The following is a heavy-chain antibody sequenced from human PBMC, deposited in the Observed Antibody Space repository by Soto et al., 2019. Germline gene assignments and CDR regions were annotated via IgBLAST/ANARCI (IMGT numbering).Heavy chain of an antibody. CDR3: ARDASYYSLWSGYYPSRNGMDV. V-gene: IGHV3-33*01. CDR1: GFTFSSFG. D-gene: IGHD3-3*01. Sequence: QTGGSLRLSCAASGFTFSSFGMHWVRQAPGKGLEWVSLIWYDGSKKSYGDSVKGRFTISRDNSRNTVYLQMNSLRADDTAVYYCARDASYYSLWSGYYPSRNGMDVWGQGTTVTVSS. CDR2: IWYDGSKK. J-gene: IGHJ6*02.